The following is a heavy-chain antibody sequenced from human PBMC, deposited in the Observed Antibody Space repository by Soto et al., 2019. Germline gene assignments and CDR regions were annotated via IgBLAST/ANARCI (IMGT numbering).Heavy chain of an antibody. J-gene: IGHJ5*01. CDR3: ATDIDDPWLLNS. CDR1: GFTFSGKS. V-gene: IGHV3-30-3*01. Sequence: GGSLRLSCAASGFTFSGKSMHWVRQAPGKGLEWVALISPDGSLTFYADSVRGRFTVSRDNSRNTAYLQMNILRAEDTSLYLWATDIDDPWLLNSGGQETLFTVS. CDR2: ISPDGSLT. D-gene: IGHD5-12*01.